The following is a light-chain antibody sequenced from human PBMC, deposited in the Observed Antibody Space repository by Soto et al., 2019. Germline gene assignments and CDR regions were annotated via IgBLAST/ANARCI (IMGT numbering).Light chain of an antibody. CDR3: QQYNNWPWT. CDR2: GAS. CDR1: QSVSSY. J-gene: IGKJ1*01. Sequence: EIVKSKIPATLVEYPGERDSLSCRASQSVSSYLAWYQQKPGQAPWLLIYGASNRATGFPARFSGSGSGTEFTLTIGILLAEDVAVEYCQQYNNWPWTFGQGTKVDIK. V-gene: IGKV3-15*01.